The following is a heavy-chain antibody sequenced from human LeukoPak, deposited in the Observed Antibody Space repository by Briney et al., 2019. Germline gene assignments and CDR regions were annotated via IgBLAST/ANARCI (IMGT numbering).Heavy chain of an antibody. V-gene: IGHV3-73*01. CDR1: GFTFSGSA. Sequence: GGSLKLSCAASGFTFSGSAMHWVRQASGKGLEWVGRIRSKANSYATAYAASVKGRFTISRDDSKNTAYLQMNSLKTEDTAVYYCISYQLLGNYWGQGTLVTVSS. J-gene: IGHJ4*02. CDR3: ISYQLLGNY. D-gene: IGHD2-2*01. CDR2: IRSKANSYAT.